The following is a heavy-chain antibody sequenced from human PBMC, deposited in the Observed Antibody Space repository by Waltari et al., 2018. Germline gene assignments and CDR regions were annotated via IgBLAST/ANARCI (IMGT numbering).Heavy chain of an antibody. V-gene: IGHV1-69*12. Sequence: QVQLVQSGAEVKKPGSSVKVSCKASGGTFSSYAISWVRQAPGQGLEWMGGISPIFGTANYAQKVQGRVTITADESTSTAYRELSSLRSEDTAVYYCARVYYDSSGYPPASNAFDIWGQGTMVTVSS. CDR1: GGTFSSYA. CDR3: ARVYYDSSGYPPASNAFDI. CDR2: ISPIFGTA. D-gene: IGHD3-22*01. J-gene: IGHJ3*02.